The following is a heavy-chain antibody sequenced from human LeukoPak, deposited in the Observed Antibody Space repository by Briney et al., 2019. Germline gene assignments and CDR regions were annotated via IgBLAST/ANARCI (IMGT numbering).Heavy chain of an antibody. D-gene: IGHD1-26*01. CDR1: GYSISSANY. Sequence: SETLSLTCTVSGYSISSANYWGWIRQPPGNGLEWIGSIYHSGRTYYNPSLKSRVTISVDTSKKQFSLKLTSVTAADTAVYYCARVGATSYYYYMDVWGKGTTVTVSS. V-gene: IGHV4-38-2*02. CDR3: ARVGATSYYYYMDV. CDR2: IYHSGRT. J-gene: IGHJ6*03.